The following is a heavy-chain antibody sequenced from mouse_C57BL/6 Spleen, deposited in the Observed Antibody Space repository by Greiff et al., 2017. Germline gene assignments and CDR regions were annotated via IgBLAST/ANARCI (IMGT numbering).Heavy chain of an antibody. CDR1: GYAFSSSW. CDR3: ARREADYFDY. Sequence: QVQLQQSGPELVKPGASVKISCKASGYAFSSSWMNWVKQRPGKGLEWIGRIYPGDGDTNYNGKFKGKATLTADKSSSTAYMQLSSLTSEDSAVYFCARREADYFDYGGQGTTLTVSA. CDR2: IYPGDGDT. J-gene: IGHJ2*01. V-gene: IGHV1-82*01.